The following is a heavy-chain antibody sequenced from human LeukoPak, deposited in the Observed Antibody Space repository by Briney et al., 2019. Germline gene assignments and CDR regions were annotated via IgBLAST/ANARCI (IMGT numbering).Heavy chain of an antibody. CDR1: GGSTSGYY. J-gene: IGHJ4*02. CDR2: IYSSGST. V-gene: IGHV4-59*01. D-gene: IGHD4-11*01. Sequence: SETLSLTCTVSGGSTSGYYWSWIRQPPGKGLEWIGYIYSSGSTNYNPSLKSRVTISIDTAKNQFSLKLTSVTAADTAVYYCAREGTTVTHFDYWGQGTLVTVS. CDR3: AREGTTVTHFDY.